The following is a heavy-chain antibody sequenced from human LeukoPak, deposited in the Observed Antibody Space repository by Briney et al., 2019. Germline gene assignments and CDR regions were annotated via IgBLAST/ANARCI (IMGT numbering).Heavy chain of an antibody. V-gene: IGHV1-18*04. CDR1: GFTFTSYG. Sequence: ASVKVSCKASGFTFTSYGFNWVRQAHGQGLEWMGWISAYSGNTNFAQKFQGRVTMTTDTSTSTVYMELRSLRSDDTAVYYCARDGVEMATYYYYAMDVWGQGTTVTVSS. J-gene: IGHJ6*02. D-gene: IGHD5-24*01. CDR3: ARDGVEMATYYYYAMDV. CDR2: ISAYSGNT.